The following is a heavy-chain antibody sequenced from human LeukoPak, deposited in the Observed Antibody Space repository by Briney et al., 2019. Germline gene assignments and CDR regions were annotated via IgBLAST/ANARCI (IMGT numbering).Heavy chain of an antibody. J-gene: IGHJ4*02. CDR3: AETLKLGISTGYFDY. D-gene: IGHD3-9*01. CDR2: INDSGGST. V-gene: IGHV3-23*01. CDR1: GFTFSGYA. Sequence: GGSLRLSCAASGFTFSGYAMSWVRQAPGKGLEWVSGINDSGGSTYYADSVKGRFTISRDNSKNTLYLQMNSLRDEDTAVYYCAETLKLGISTGYFDYWGQGTLVTVSS.